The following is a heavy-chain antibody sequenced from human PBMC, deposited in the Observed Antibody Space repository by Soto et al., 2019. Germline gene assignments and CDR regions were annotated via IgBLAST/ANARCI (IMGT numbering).Heavy chain of an antibody. Sequence: PVGSLRLSCAASGFTFSTYAMNWVRQPPGKGLEWVSSISGSGAYTYYADSVQGRLTISRDNSKNTLNLQMNSLRAEDTAVYYCARDRHPYSTKYYFDYWGQGTLVTVSS. CDR3: ARDRHPYSTKYYFDY. J-gene: IGHJ4*02. CDR1: GFTFSTYA. D-gene: IGHD2-2*01. V-gene: IGHV3-23*01. CDR2: ISGSGAYT.